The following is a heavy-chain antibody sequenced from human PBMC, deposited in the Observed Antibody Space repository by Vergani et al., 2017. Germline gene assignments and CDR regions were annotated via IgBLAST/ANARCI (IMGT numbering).Heavy chain of an antibody. CDR2: IRNDGSYE. CDR3: ARGCSDGTCGGTFEY. Sequence: QVQLVESGGGVVQFGGSLRLSCVASGFTFSNSGIHWVRQAPGRGLEWVAFIRNDGSYEYYGDSVKGRFTISRDDSRNTVYVQMNSLGAEDTAVYYCARGCSDGTCGGTFEYWGERAQVT. CDR1: GFTFSNSG. D-gene: IGHD2-15*01. J-gene: IGHJ4*02. V-gene: IGHV3-30*02.